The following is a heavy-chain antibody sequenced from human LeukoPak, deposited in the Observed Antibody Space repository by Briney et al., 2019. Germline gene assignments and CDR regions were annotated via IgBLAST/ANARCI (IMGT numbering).Heavy chain of an antibody. Sequence: SETLSLTCAVYGGSFSVYHWSWIRQPPGKGLEWIGEISHSESTNYNPSLKSRVTISTDTSRKPFSLTLNSVPAADTAVYYCARIDCTSTSCSHRGIDYWGQGTLVTVSS. D-gene: IGHD2-2*01. CDR2: ISHSEST. CDR3: ARIDCTSTSCSHRGIDY. J-gene: IGHJ4*02. V-gene: IGHV4-34*01. CDR1: GGSFSVYH.